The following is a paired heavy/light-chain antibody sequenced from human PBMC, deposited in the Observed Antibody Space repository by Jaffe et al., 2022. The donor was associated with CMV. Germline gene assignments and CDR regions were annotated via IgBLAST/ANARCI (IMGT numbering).Heavy chain of an antibody. D-gene: IGHD3-16*01. CDR2: ICSSGFT. Sequence: ELQLVESGGGLIQPGGSLRLSCVASGFTVTNNCMNWVRQAPGKGPQWVSMICSSGFTDYADSVKGRFTIFRDNSRTTLFLQMNNLRPDDTAVYFCARARAALGGKGKGPYYGLDVWGQGTTVTVSS. CDR3: ARARAALGGKGKGPYYGLDV. J-gene: IGHJ6*02. CDR1: GFTVTNNC. V-gene: IGHV3-53*01.
Light chain of an antibody. J-gene: IGKJ2*01. Sequence: IVLTQSPSTLSLSPGERATLSCRTSQSVSNTYVGWYQQKRGQAPRLLIYGATTRASGIPDRFSGSGSGTDFTLTISRLEPEDFATYYCQHYGSSPYNFGQGTKLEIK. CDR2: GAT. CDR3: QHYGSSPYN. CDR1: QSVSNTY. V-gene: IGKV3-20*01.